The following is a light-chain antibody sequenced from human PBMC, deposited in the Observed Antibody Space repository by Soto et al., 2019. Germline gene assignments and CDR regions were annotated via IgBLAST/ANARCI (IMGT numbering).Light chain of an antibody. J-gene: IGLJ3*02. CDR3: AAWDDSLNGWV. CDR2: SNN. Sequence: QSVLTQTPSASGTPGQRVTISCTGTSSNIGSNPVNWYQQLPGTAPKALIYSNNQRPSGVPDRFSGSKSGTSASLAISGLQSEDEADYHCAAWDDSLNGWVFGGGTQLTVL. CDR1: SSNIGSNP. V-gene: IGLV1-44*01.